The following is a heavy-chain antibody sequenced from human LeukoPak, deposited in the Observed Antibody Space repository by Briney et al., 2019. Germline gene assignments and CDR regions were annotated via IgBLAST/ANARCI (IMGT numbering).Heavy chain of an antibody. D-gene: IGHD6-13*01. V-gene: IGHV3-30*18. CDR3: AKDRGSSSWYVPPDY. CDR1: GFTFSSYG. CDR2: ISYDGSNK. Sequence: GSLRLSCAASGFTFSSYGMHRVRQAPGKGLEWVAVISYDGSNKYYADSVKGRFTISRDNSKNTLYLQMNSLRAEDTAVYYCAKDRGSSSWYVPPDYWGQGTLVTVSS. J-gene: IGHJ4*02.